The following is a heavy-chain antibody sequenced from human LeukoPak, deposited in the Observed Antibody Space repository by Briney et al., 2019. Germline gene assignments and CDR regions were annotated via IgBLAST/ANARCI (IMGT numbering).Heavy chain of an antibody. J-gene: IGHJ4*02. CDR2: IWFDGSNK. V-gene: IGHV3-33*06. CDR3: AKDQGEHGSGWSNFDY. D-gene: IGHD6-19*01. Sequence: PGRSLRLSCAASGFTFSSYGMHWVRQAPGKGLEWVAVIWFDGSNKYYADSVKGRFTISRDNSKNTLYLQMNRLRAEDTAVYYCAKDQGEHGSGWSNFDYWGQGTLVTVSS. CDR1: GFTFSSYG.